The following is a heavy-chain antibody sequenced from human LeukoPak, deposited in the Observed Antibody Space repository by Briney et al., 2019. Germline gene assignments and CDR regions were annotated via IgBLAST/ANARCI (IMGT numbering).Heavy chain of an antibody. D-gene: IGHD6-19*01. Sequence: SETLSLTCADDGGSFSGYYWSWIRQPPGKGMEWIGEINHSGSTNYNPSLKSRVTISVDTSKNQFSLKLSSVTAADTAVYYCVRARQWLGHFDYWGQGTLVTGSS. V-gene: IGHV4-34*01. CDR1: GGSFSGYY. CDR2: INHSGST. J-gene: IGHJ4*02. CDR3: VRARQWLGHFDY.